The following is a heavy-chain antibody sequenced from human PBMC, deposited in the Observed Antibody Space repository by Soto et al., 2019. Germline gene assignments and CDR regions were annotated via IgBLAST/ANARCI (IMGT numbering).Heavy chain of an antibody. CDR1: GFTFSGNW. V-gene: IGHV3-74*01. Sequence: PGGSLRLSCAASGFTFSGNWVHWVRQAPGKGLVWVSRIDDKGTGTSYADSVRGRFTISRDSATNTPYLQMNSLRPEDTAVYYCTTEFHYWGQGTPVTVSS. CDR2: IDDKGTGT. CDR3: TTEFHY. J-gene: IGHJ4*02.